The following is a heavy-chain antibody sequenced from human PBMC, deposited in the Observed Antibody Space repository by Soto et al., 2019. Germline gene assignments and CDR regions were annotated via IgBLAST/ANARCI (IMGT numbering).Heavy chain of an antibody. CDR2: IYYSGST. CDR3: ARQALGYCSSTSCHGWFDP. Sequence: QLQLQESGPGLVKPSETLSLTCTVSGGSISSSSYYWGWIRQPPGKGLEWIGSIYYSGSTYYNPSLKSRVTISVDTSKHQFSLTLSSVTAADTAVYYCARQALGYCSSTSCHGWFDPWGQGTLVTVSS. CDR1: GGSISSSSYY. J-gene: IGHJ5*02. V-gene: IGHV4-39*01. D-gene: IGHD2-2*01.